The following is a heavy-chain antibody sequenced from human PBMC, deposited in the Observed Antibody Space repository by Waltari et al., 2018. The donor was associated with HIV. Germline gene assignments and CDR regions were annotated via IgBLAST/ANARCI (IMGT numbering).Heavy chain of an antibody. CDR1: GFTFTDIW. D-gene: IGHD5-12*01. CDR2: SKSKTHGETT. CDR3: TTDLGGYNVDY. J-gene: IGHJ4*02. V-gene: IGHV3-15*01. Sequence: EVRLVGSGGGLVKPGGSLRLSCAASGFTFTDIWMSWVRQAPGKGLEWVGRSKSKTHGETTDYAAPVKGRFSLSRDDSKNTLYLQMNSLKTEDTAVYYCTTDLGGYNVDYWGQGTLVTVSS.